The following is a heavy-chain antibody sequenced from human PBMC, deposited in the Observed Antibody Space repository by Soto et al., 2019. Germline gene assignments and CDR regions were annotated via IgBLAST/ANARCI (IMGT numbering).Heavy chain of an antibody. CDR2: IGAGGGST. D-gene: IGHD6-19*01. CDR3: ARGGWLDGY. Sequence: EVQLLESGGGSVQPGGSLRLSCAASGFNFSFYVMSWVRQAPGKGLEWVSAIGAGGGSTYYADSVKGRFTISRDNSKNTLFLQRNSLRGEETAVYYCARGGWLDGYWRQGTLVTVSS. CDR1: GFNFSFYV. J-gene: IGHJ4*02. V-gene: IGHV3-23*01.